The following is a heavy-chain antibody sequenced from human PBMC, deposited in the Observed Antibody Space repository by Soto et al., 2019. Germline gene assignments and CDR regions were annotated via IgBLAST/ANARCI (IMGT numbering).Heavy chain of an antibody. CDR1: GGTFSSYA. J-gene: IGHJ5*02. CDR3: ARGSERWELLRRGDWFDP. CDR2: IIPIFGTA. V-gene: IGHV1-69*13. D-gene: IGHD1-26*01. Sequence: SVKVSCKASGGTFSSYAISWVRQAPGQGLEWMGGIIPIFGTANYAQKFQGRVTITADESTSTAYMELSSLRSEDTAVYYCARGSERWELLRRGDWFDPWGQGTLVTVSS.